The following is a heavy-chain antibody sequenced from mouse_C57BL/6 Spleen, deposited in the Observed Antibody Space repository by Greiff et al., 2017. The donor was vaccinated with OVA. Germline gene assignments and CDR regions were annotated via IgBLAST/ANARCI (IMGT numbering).Heavy chain of an antibody. CDR2: INYDGSST. J-gene: IGHJ1*03. V-gene: IGHV5-16*01. D-gene: IGHD2-4*01. Sequence: EVKLVESEGGLVQPGSSMKLSCTASGFTFSDYYMAWVRQVPEKGLEWVANINYDGSSTYYLDSLKSRFIISRDNAKNILYLQMSSLKSEDTATYYCARDATYYDYDVDWYFDVWGTGTTVTVSS. CDR1: GFTFSDYY. CDR3: ARDATYYDYDVDWYFDV.